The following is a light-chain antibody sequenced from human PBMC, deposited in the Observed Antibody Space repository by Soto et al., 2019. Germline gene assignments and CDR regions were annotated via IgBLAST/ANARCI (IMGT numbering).Light chain of an antibody. CDR3: QQRNMWPIT. CDR2: DAS. J-gene: IGKJ5*01. V-gene: IGKV3-11*01. CDR1: QSVSTY. Sequence: EIVLTQSPGTLSLSPGERATLSCRASQSVSTYLAWYQQKPGQAPRLLIYDASNRATGIPARFSGSGSGTDFTLTISSLEPEDSAVYYCQQRNMWPITFGQGTRLEIK.